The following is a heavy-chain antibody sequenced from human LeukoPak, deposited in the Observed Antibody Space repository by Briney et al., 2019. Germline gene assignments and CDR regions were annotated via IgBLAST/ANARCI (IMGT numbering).Heavy chain of an antibody. Sequence: SETLPLTCAVYGGSFSGYYWSWIRQPPGKGLEWIGEINHSGSTNYNPSLKSRVTISVDTSKNQFSLKLSSVTAADTAVYYCARAVLGYCSGGSCFLDYWGQGTLVTVSS. CDR2: INHSGST. D-gene: IGHD2-15*01. CDR3: ARAVLGYCSGGSCFLDY. J-gene: IGHJ4*02. V-gene: IGHV4-34*01. CDR1: GGSFSGYY.